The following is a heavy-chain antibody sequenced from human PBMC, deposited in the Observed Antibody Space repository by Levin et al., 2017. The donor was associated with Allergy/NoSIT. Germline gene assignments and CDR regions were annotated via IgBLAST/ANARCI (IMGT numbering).Heavy chain of an antibody. J-gene: IGHJ6*03. CDR1: GDSISSSY. V-gene: IGHV4-59*01. CDR3: ARAPTIYYYYYYMDV. CDR2: IHYRGST. D-gene: IGHD5-24*01. Sequence: SQTLSLTCTVSGDSISSSYWSWIRQPPGGGLEYIGYIHYRGSTTYNPSLKGRVTISVVTSKNQFSLELRSMTAADTAVYYCARAPTIYYYYYYMDVWGKGTTVTVSS.